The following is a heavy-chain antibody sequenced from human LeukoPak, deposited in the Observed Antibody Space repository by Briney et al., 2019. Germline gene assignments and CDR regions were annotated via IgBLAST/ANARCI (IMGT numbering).Heavy chain of an antibody. J-gene: IGHJ3*02. V-gene: IGHV1-2*02. Sequence: ASVKVSCKASGYTFTGYYMHWVRQAPGQRLEWMGWINPNSGGTNYAHKFHGRVTMTRDTSISPAYMALSRLRSDDPAVYYCARDVNRGYYTLKASDAFDIWGQGKMVTVSS. D-gene: IGHD3-22*01. CDR1: GYTFTGYY. CDR2: INPNSGGT. CDR3: ARDVNRGYYTLKASDAFDI.